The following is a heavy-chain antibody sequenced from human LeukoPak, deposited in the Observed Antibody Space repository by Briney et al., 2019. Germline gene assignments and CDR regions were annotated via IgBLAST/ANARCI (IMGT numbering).Heavy chain of an antibody. Sequence: GASVKVSCKASGYTFTDSYIHWVRQAPGQGPEWMGWISPNSGGTKYAQRFQGRVTITRDTSASTAYMELSSLRSEDTAVYYCARDYSSGWYVGGYFDYWGQGTLVTVSS. D-gene: IGHD6-19*01. CDR3: ARDYSSGWYVGGYFDY. CDR1: GYTFTDSY. V-gene: IGHV1-2*02. CDR2: ISPNSGGT. J-gene: IGHJ4*02.